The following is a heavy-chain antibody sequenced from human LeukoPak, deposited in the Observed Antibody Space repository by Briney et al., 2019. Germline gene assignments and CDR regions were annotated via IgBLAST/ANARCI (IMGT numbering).Heavy chain of an antibody. Sequence: GASVKVSCKTSGYTFTGYYMHWVRQAPGQGLEWMGWINPNSGGTSYPQKCQGRVTMTRDTSISTAYMELSRLRSDDTAVYYCARSCSSGWLEGYYFDYWGQGTLVTVSS. J-gene: IGHJ4*02. V-gene: IGHV1-2*02. CDR2: INPNSGGT. D-gene: IGHD6-19*01. CDR3: ARSCSSGWLEGYYFDY. CDR1: GYTFTGYY.